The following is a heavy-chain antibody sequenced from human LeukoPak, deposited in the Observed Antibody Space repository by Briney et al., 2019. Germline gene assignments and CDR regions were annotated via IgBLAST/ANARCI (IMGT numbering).Heavy chain of an antibody. J-gene: IGHJ4*02. CDR1: GYSISSGYY. V-gene: IGHV4-38-2*02. D-gene: IGHD3-22*01. Sequence: SETLSLTCTVSGYSISSGYYWGWIRQPPGKGLEWIGSIYHSGSTYYNPSLKSRVTISVDTSKNQFSLKLSSVTAADTAVYYCARGGPLDYYDSSGYRYWGQGTLVTVSS. CDR3: ARGGPLDYYDSSGYRY. CDR2: IYHSGST.